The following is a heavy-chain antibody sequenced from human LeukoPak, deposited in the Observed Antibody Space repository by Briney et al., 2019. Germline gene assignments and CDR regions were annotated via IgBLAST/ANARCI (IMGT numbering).Heavy chain of an antibody. Sequence: GGSLRLSCAASGFTFSSYSMNWVRQAPGKGLEWVANINQDGGVKYYMDSVKGRFTISRDNAKNSLYLQMNSLRAEDTAVYYCARSRGDYERGYFDYWGQGTLVTVSS. CDR3: ARSRGDYERGYFDY. CDR2: INQDGGVK. J-gene: IGHJ4*02. D-gene: IGHD4-17*01. CDR1: GFTFSSYS. V-gene: IGHV3-7*01.